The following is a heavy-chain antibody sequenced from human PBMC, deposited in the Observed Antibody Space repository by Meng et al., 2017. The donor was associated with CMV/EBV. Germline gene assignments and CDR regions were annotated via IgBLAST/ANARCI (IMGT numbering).Heavy chain of an antibody. CDR2: INHSGST. J-gene: IGHJ4*02. Sequence: QVQLKQGGAGLLKPSETLLLTCAVYGGSFSGYYWSWIRQPPGKGLEWIGEINHSGSTNYNPSLKSRVTISVDTSKNQFSLKLSSVTAADTAVYYCASSLTYPDYWGQGTLVTVSS. D-gene: IGHD2-15*01. V-gene: IGHV4-34*01. CDR3: ASSLTYPDY. CDR1: GGSFSGYY.